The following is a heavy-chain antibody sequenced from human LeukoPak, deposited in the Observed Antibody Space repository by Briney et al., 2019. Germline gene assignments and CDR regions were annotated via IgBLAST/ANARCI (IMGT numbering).Heavy chain of an antibody. Sequence: GGSLRLSCAASGFTVSSNYMSWVRQAPGKGLEWVSVIYSGGSTYYADSVKGRFTISRDNSKNTLYLQMNSLRAEDTAVYYCARVHKEWLRTYYSYGMDVWGQGTTVTVSS. D-gene: IGHD5-12*01. J-gene: IGHJ6*02. V-gene: IGHV3-53*01. CDR1: GFTVSSNY. CDR2: IYSGGST. CDR3: ARVHKEWLRTYYSYGMDV.